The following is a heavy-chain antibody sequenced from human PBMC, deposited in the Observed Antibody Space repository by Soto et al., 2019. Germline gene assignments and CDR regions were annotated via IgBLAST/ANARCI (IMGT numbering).Heavy chain of an antibody. J-gene: IGHJ5*02. V-gene: IGHV4-59*08. CDR1: GGSISSYY. D-gene: IGHD3-16*01. CDR2: IYYSGST. CDR3: ARLGAQEIDP. Sequence: PSETLSLTCTVSGGSISSYYWSWIRQPPGKGLELIGYIYYSGSTNYNPSLKSRVTISVDTSKNQFSLKLSSVTAADTAVYYCARLGAQEIDPWGKGTLVTVSS.